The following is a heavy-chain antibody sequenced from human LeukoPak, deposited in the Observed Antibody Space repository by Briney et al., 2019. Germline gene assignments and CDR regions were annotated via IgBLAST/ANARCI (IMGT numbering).Heavy chain of an antibody. V-gene: IGHV1-18*01. D-gene: IGHD2-15*01. J-gene: IGHJ4*02. CDR1: GYTFTSYG. CDR2: ISAYNGNT. CDR3: ARFVLRGNYFDY. Sequence: ASVKVSCKASGYTFTSYGISWVRQAPGQGLEWMGWISAYNGNTNYAQKLLGRVTMTTDTSTSTPYMELRSLRSDDTAVYYCARFVLRGNYFDYWGQGTLVTVSS.